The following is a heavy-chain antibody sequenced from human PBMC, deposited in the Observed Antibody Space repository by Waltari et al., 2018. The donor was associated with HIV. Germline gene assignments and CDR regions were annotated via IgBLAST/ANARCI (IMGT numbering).Heavy chain of an antibody. V-gene: IGHV3-11*05. Sequence: QVQLVESGGGLVKPGGSLRLSCAASGFPFIDFYMSCIRQAPGKGLEWVSFISNSGSDANYAGSVKGRFTTSRDNAKNSVYLQLNSLRAEDTAVYDWVRASREVDYWGQGTLVTVSS. CDR2: ISNSGSDA. CDR3: VRASREVDY. D-gene: IGHD1-26*01. J-gene: IGHJ4*02. CDR1: GFPFIDFY.